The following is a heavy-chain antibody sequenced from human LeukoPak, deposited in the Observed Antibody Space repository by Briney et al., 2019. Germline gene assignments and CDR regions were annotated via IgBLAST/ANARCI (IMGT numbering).Heavy chain of an antibody. D-gene: IGHD3-22*01. CDR3: ARGIAADDSSGYYYE. CDR2: IIPIFGTA. CDR1: GGAFSSYA. V-gene: IGHV1-69*13. Sequence: GASVKVSCKASGGAFSSYAISWVRKAPGQGLEWMVGIIPIFGTANYAQKFQGRVTITADESTSTAYMELSSLRSEDMAVYYCARGIAADDSSGYYYEWGQGTLVTVSS. J-gene: IGHJ4*02.